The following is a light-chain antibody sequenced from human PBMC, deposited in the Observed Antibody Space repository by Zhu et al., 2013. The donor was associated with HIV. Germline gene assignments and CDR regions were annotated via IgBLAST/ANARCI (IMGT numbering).Light chain of an antibody. CDR2: ANT. J-gene: IGLJ3*02. CDR3: ASRDINLNAV. CDR1: GSNIGAGYE. Sequence: QSVLTQAPSVSGAPGQRVTVSCTGSGSNIGAGYEVHWYQQLPGTAPKLLIYANTNRPSGVPDRFSASRSGTSATLAITGLQTGDEAYYYCASRDINLNAVFGGGTKLTVL. V-gene: IGLV1-40*01.